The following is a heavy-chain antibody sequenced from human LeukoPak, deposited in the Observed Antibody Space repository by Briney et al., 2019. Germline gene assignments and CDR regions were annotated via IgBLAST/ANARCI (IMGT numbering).Heavy chain of an antibody. Sequence: GASVKISCKVSGYTFTDYYMNWVQQAPGKGLEWMGLVDPEDGETIYAEKFQGRVTITADTSTDTAYMELSSLRSEDTAVYYCATVTNLRFDWYFDLWGRGTLVTVSS. D-gene: IGHD3-16*01. CDR2: VDPEDGET. CDR1: GYTFTDYY. CDR3: ATVTNLRFDWYFDL. V-gene: IGHV1-69-2*01. J-gene: IGHJ2*01.